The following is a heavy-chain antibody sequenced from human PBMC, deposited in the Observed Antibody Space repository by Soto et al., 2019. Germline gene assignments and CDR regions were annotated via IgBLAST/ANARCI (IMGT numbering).Heavy chain of an antibody. J-gene: IGHJ6*02. CDR1: GGTFSSYA. CDR3: ARGGEYYYDSSGYSPYYYYGMDV. D-gene: IGHD3-22*01. CDR2: IIPIFGTA. Sequence: AASVKVSCKASGGTFSSYAISWVRQAPGQGLEWMGGIIPIFGTANYAQKFQGRVTITADESTSTAYMELSSLRSEDTAVYYCARGGEYYYDSSGYSPYYYYGMDVWGQGTTVTVSS. V-gene: IGHV1-69*13.